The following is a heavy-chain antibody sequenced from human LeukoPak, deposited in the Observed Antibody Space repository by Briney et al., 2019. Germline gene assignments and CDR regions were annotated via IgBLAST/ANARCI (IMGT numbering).Heavy chain of an antibody. D-gene: IGHD3-22*01. V-gene: IGHV1-69*05. Sequence: ASVKVSCKASGGTFSSYAISWVRQAPGQGLEWMGGIIPIFGTANYAQKFQGRVTITTDESTSTAYMELSSLRSEDTAVYYCARDAVRYDSSGYYYNYYYYMDVWGKGTTVTVSS. CDR1: GGTFSSYA. CDR2: IIPIFGTA. CDR3: ARDAVRYDSSGYYYNYYYYMDV. J-gene: IGHJ6*03.